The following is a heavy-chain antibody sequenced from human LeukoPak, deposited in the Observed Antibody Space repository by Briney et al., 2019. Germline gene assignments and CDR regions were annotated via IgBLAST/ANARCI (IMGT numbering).Heavy chain of an antibody. CDR3: TTDVDTANDY. V-gene: IGHV3-49*04. J-gene: IGHJ4*02. Sequence: PGGSLRLSCTASGFTFGDYAMSWVRQAPGKGLEWVGFIRSKAYGGTTEYAASVKGRFTISRDDSKSIAYLQMNSLKTEDTAVYYCTTDVDTANDYWGQGTLVTVSS. CDR1: GFTFGDYA. D-gene: IGHD5-18*01. CDR2: IRSKAYGGTT.